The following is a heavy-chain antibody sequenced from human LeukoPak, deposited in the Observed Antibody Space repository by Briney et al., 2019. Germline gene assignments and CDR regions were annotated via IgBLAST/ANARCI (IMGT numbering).Heavy chain of an antibody. D-gene: IGHD6-13*01. CDR3: ASGAAAGSYYYYMDV. CDR1: GYTFTDYY. CDR2: IDPNSGDT. V-gene: IGHV1-2*06. J-gene: IGHJ6*03. Sequence: ASVKVSCKASGYTFTDYYIHWVRQAPGQGLEWMGRIDPNSGDTNYAQNFQGRVTMTRDTFINTAYMELTRLTSDDTAVFYCASGAAAGSYYYYMDVWGKGTTVTVSS.